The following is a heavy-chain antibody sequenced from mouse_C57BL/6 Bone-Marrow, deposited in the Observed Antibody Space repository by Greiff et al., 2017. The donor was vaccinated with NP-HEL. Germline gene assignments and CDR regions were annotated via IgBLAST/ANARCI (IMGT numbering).Heavy chain of an antibody. CDR3: ARTSYYGSSSYWYFDV. Sequence: VQLQQSGPELVKPGASVKIPCKASGYTFTDYNMDWVKQSHGKSLEWIGDINPNNGGTIYNQKFKGKATLTVDKSSSTAYMELRSLTSEETAVYYCARTSYYGSSSYWYFDVWGTGTTVTVSS. CDR2: INPNNGGT. J-gene: IGHJ1*03. CDR1: GYTFTDYN. D-gene: IGHD1-1*01. V-gene: IGHV1-18*01.